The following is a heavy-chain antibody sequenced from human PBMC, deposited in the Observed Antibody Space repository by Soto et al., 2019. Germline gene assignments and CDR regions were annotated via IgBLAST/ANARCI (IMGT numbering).Heavy chain of an antibody. CDR2: ISYDGSNK. V-gene: IGHV3-30-3*01. Sequence: QVQLVESGGGVVQPGRSLRLSCAASGFTFSSYAMHWVRQAPGKGLEWVAVISYDGSNKYYADSVKGRFTISRDNXMNTLYRQMNSLRAEDTAVYYCARGLRITMVRGADYWGQGTLVTVSS. J-gene: IGHJ4*02. CDR1: GFTFSSYA. D-gene: IGHD3-10*01. CDR3: ARGLRITMVRGADY.